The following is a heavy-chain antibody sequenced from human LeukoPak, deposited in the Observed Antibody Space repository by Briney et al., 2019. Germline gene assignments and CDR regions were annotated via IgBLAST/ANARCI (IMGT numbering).Heavy chain of an antibody. CDR1: GYMFTNYY. CDR3: ARVPLGGSQLYSFDY. Sequence: ASVKVSCKASGYMFTNYYIHWVRQAPGQGLEWMGVINPSGGSTSYAEKFQGRVTMTRDTSTSTVHMELSSLRSDDTAVYYCARVPLGGSQLYSFDYWGQGTLVTVSS. V-gene: IGHV1-46*01. CDR2: INPSGGST. D-gene: IGHD1-26*01. J-gene: IGHJ4*02.